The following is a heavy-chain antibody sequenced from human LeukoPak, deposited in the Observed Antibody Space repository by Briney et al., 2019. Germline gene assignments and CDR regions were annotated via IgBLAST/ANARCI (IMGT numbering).Heavy chain of an antibody. Sequence: PGESLKISCKGSGYSFTSYWIGWVRQMPGKGLEWMGIIYPGDSDTRYSPSFQGQVTISADKSISTAYLQWSSLKASDTAMYYCARRHYDFWSGYYIDWYFDLWGRGTLVTVSS. CDR2: IYPGDSDT. CDR1: GYSFTSYW. CDR3: ARRHYDFWSGYYIDWYFDL. D-gene: IGHD3-3*01. V-gene: IGHV5-51*01. J-gene: IGHJ2*01.